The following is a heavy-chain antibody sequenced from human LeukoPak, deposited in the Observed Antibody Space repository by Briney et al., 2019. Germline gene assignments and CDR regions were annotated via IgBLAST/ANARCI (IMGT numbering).Heavy chain of an antibody. V-gene: IGHV4-39*02. D-gene: IGHD1-26*01. CDR3: ARAQSGSYRSFDY. Sequence: SETLSLTCTVSGGSFSSSSYYWGWLRQPPGMGREWIGSIYYSGSTYDKPSHKRRVTISVDTSKNHFSLKLSSGTAAGTVVYYCARAQSGSYRSFDYWGQGTLVTVSS. J-gene: IGHJ4*02. CDR2: IYYSGST. CDR1: GGSFSSSSYY.